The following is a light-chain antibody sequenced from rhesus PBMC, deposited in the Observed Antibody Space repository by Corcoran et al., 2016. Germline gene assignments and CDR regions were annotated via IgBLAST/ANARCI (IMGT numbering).Light chain of an antibody. J-gene: IGKJ2*01. Sequence: DIQMTQSPSSLSASVGDRVTITCRASQGITNDLAWYQQKPGETPKLLMYVASSLQSGIPSRFSGSGSGTDFNLTLSSLQSDNFAAYYCHLYSSTPSSFGQGTKVEIK. CDR1: QGITND. V-gene: IGKV1-22*01. CDR2: VAS. CDR3: HLYSSTPSS.